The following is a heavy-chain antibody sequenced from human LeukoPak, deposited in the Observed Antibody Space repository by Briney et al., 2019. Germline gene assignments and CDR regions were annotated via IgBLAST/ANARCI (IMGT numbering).Heavy chain of an antibody. CDR3: ASLPYRGYSPGWFDP. CDR1: GYSISSGYY. D-gene: IGHD5-18*01. J-gene: IGHJ5*02. Sequence: SETLSLTCAVSGYSISSGYYWGWIRQPPGQGLEWIGSIYHSGSTYYNPSLKSRVTISVDTSKNQFSLKLSSVTAADTAVYYCASLPYRGYSPGWFDPWGQGTLVTVSS. V-gene: IGHV4-38-2*01. CDR2: IYHSGST.